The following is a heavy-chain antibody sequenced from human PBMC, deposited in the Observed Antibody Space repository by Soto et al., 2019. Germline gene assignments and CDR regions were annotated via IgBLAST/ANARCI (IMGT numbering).Heavy chain of an antibody. Sequence: SETLSLTCTVSGGSMRNVYWSWTRQPPGKRPEWIGFIFHSGNAKYNPSLKSRVTISIDTSKSQFSLSLDSVTAADTAVYFCARAHAPTLPFDYWGLGTLVTVSS. J-gene: IGHJ4*01. CDR3: ARAHAPTLPFDY. V-gene: IGHV4-59*01. CDR1: GGSMRNVY. CDR2: IFHSGNA. D-gene: IGHD2-15*01.